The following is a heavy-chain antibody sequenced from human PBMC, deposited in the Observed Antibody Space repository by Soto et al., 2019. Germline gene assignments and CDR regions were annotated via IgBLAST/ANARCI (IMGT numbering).Heavy chain of an antibody. CDR1: GDSINSDW. D-gene: IGHD1-1*01. CDR3: ARSNGHKRALDY. Sequence: QVQLQESGPGLAEPSGTLSLICAVSGDSINSDWWSWVRQPPGQGLEWIGEIKYNGNTNYNPSLKSRVTISIDKSKNQLSLNLTSVTAADTAVYYCARSNGHKRALDYWGQGTLVTVSS. V-gene: IGHV4-4*02. J-gene: IGHJ4*02. CDR2: IKYNGNT.